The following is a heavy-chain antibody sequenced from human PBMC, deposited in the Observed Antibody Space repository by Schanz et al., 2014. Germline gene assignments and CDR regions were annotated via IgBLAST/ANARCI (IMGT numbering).Heavy chain of an antibody. Sequence: QVQLVESGGGVVQPGRSLRLSCAASGFTFSAYGMHWVRQAPGKGLEWVAVIWYDGNNKYYADSVKGRFTISRDNSKDTVYLQMNSLRAEDTAVYYCARMRRSGLSGMDVWGQGTTVIVSS. D-gene: IGHD6-25*01. CDR1: GFTFSAYG. CDR3: ARMRRSGLSGMDV. V-gene: IGHV3-33*01. J-gene: IGHJ6*02. CDR2: IWYDGNNK.